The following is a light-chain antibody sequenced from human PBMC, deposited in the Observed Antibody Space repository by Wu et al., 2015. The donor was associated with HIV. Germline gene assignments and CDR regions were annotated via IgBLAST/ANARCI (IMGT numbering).Light chain of an antibody. CDR2: GAS. Sequence: ENVLTQSPDTLSLSPGERATPSCKASQSVRNNYFAWFQQRPGQAPRLLIYGASNRATGTPDRFSGSGSGTDFTLTITRLEPQDFAVYYCQQYDSSITFGQGTRLDIK. CDR3: QQYDSSIT. V-gene: IGKV3-20*01. CDR1: QSVRNNY. J-gene: IGKJ5*01.